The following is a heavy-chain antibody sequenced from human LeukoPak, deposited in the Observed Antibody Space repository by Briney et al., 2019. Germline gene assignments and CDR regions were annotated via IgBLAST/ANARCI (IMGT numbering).Heavy chain of an antibody. CDR1: GYSISSGYY. D-gene: IGHD7-27*01. Sequence: SETLSLTCTVSGYSISSGYYWGWIRQSPGKGLEWIGSIYHSGSTYYNPSLKSRVTVSIDRSKNQFSLKLSSVTAADTSVYHCARGGLTGDLNRGADRGHFDYWGQGTLVTVSS. V-gene: IGHV4-38-2*02. CDR3: ARGGLTGDLNRGADRGHFDY. J-gene: IGHJ4*02. CDR2: IYHSGST.